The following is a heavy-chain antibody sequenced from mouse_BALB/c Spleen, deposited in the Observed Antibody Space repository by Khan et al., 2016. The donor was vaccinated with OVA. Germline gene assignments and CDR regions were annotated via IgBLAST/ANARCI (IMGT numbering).Heavy chain of an antibody. CDR3: ARHYYGNILYWYFDV. D-gene: IGHD1-1*01. V-gene: IGHV1S56*01. CDR1: GYTFTSYD. Sequence: QVQLQQSGAELVKPGASVKLSCKASGYTFTSYDINWVRQRPEQGLEWIGWIFPGDGSTKYNEKFKGKATLTSDKASSTDYMQLSRLTSEDSAVYFCARHYYGNILYWYFDVWGAGTTVTVSS. J-gene: IGHJ1*01. CDR2: IFPGDGST.